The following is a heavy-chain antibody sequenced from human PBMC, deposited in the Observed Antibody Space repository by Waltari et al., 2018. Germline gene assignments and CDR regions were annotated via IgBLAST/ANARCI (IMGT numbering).Heavy chain of an antibody. CDR1: GFPFANYA. D-gene: IGHD4-4*01. Sequence: EEQLVESGGGVVGSGGSVRLSCAASGFPFANYAMAWVRQSPGKGLEWVSGINWDGSSTGYADSVKGRFTISRDNAKNSLHLHVNSLTAEDTAFYYCARVNSNYVNWFDPWGQGTLVIVSS. J-gene: IGHJ5*02. CDR2: INWDGSST. CDR3: ARVNSNYVNWFDP. V-gene: IGHV3-20*04.